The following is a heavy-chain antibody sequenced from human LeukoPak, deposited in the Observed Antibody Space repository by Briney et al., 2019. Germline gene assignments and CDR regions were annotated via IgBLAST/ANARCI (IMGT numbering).Heavy chain of an antibody. Sequence: SETLSLTCTVSGGSISSSSYSWGWIRQPPGKGLEWIGYIYYSGSTNYNPSLKSRVTISVDTSKNQFSLKLSSVTAADTAVYYCARHDAYYYDSSGYYADRNAFDIWGQGTMVTVSS. D-gene: IGHD3-22*01. CDR1: GGSISSSSYS. J-gene: IGHJ3*02. V-gene: IGHV4-61*05. CDR3: ARHDAYYYDSSGYYADRNAFDI. CDR2: IYYSGST.